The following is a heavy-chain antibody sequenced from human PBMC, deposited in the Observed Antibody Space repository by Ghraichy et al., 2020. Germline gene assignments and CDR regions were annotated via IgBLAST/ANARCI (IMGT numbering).Heavy chain of an antibody. J-gene: IGHJ4*02. CDR2: IISSSSSI. CDR1: GFTFSSYT. V-gene: IGHV3-21*01. CDR3: ARDLFNRSPMSRGVVDY. D-gene: IGHD3-10*01. Sequence: GGSLRLSCAASGFTFSSYTMNWVRQAPGKGLEWVSSIISSSSSIYYADPVKGRFTISRDNAKNSLHLQMNSLRAEDTAVYYCARDLFNRSPMSRGVVDYWGQGNRVTGSS.